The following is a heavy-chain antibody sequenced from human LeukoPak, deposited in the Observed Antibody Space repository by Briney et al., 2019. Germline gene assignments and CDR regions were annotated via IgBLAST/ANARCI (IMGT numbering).Heavy chain of an antibody. CDR3: ARGYYYDSSGYFDY. CDR2: ISAYNGNT. Sequence: ASVKVSCKASGYTFTSYGISWVRQAPGQGLEWMGWISAYNGNTNCAQKLQGRVTKTTDTSTSTAYMELRSLRSDDTAVYYCARGYYYDSSGYFDYWGQGTLVTVSS. CDR1: GYTFTSYG. J-gene: IGHJ4*02. V-gene: IGHV1-18*01. D-gene: IGHD3-22*01.